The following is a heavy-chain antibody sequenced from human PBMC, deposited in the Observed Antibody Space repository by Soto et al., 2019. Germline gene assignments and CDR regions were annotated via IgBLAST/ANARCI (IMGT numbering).Heavy chain of an antibody. Sequence: GESLKISCKGSGYSFTSYWIGWVRQMRGKGLEWMGIIYPGDSDTRYSPSFQGQVIISADKSISTAYLQWSSLKASDTAMYYCASSALGYCSGGSCRRVNAFDIWGQGTMVTVSS. CDR1: GYSFTSYW. J-gene: IGHJ3*02. CDR2: IYPGDSDT. V-gene: IGHV5-51*01. D-gene: IGHD2-15*01. CDR3: ASSALGYCSGGSCRRVNAFDI.